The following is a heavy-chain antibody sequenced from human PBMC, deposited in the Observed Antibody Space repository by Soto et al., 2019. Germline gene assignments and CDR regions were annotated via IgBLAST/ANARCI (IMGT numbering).Heavy chain of an antibody. V-gene: IGHV3-21*01. Sequence: GGSLRLSCAASGFTFRRNNMNWVRQAPGKGLEWVASISSSGDYLYYADSVKGRFIISRDNFQNSLILQMNNLRADDTAVYYCVRGVDDEDVVEAVCFYFENWGQGTPVTVSS. CDR3: VRGVDDEDVVEAVCFYFEN. CDR1: GFTFRRNN. CDR2: ISSSGDYL. J-gene: IGHJ4*02. D-gene: IGHD2-2*01.